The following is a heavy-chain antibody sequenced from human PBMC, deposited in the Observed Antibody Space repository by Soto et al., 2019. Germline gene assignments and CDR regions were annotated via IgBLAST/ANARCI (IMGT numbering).Heavy chain of an antibody. CDR2: ISAYNGNT. Sequence: QVQLVQSGAEVKKPGASVKVSCKASGYTFASYAISWMRQAPGQGLEWMGWISAYNGNTNYAQTRQGRVTITTDTSTSTPYMELTSLSTDATAVYYGASAPPPPDYWGQGTRVTVSS. CDR3: ASAPPPPDY. J-gene: IGHJ4*02. CDR1: GYTFASYA. V-gene: IGHV1-18*01.